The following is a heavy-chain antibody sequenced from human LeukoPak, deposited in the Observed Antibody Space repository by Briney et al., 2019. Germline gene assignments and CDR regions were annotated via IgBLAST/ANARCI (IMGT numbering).Heavy chain of an antibody. Sequence: PGGSLRLSCAVSGFTFSNAWMSWVRQAPGKGLEWVSVIYSGGSTYYADSVKGRFTISRDNSKNTLYLQMNSLRAEDTAVYYCARERVRGSAFDIWGQGTMVTVSS. CDR3: ARERVRGSAFDI. CDR2: IYSGGST. D-gene: IGHD3-10*01. J-gene: IGHJ3*02. CDR1: GFTFSNAW. V-gene: IGHV3-66*01.